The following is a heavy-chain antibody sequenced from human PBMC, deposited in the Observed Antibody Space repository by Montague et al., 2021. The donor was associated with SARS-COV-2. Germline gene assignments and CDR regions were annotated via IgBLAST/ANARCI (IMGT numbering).Heavy chain of an antibody. V-gene: IGHV4-34*01. CDR3: ARRGRSVWGVTVSDELDY. D-gene: IGHD3-10*01. Sequence: SETLSLTCAVYGGSFSGYYWSWIRQPPEKGLEWIGEINHSGRTNNNPSLKSRVIISVDTSKNQFSLKLSSVTAADTAVYYCARRGRSVWGVTVSDELDYWGQGILVIVSS. CDR1: GGSFSGYY. J-gene: IGHJ4*02. CDR2: INHSGRT.